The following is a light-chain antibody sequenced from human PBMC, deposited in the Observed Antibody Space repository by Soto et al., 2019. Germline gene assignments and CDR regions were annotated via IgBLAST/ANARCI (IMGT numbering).Light chain of an antibody. CDR1: QTVRNNY. J-gene: IGKJ1*01. CDR2: AAS. V-gene: IGKV3-20*01. CDR3: QQYRRSPRT. Sequence: EFVLTQSPGALSLSPGERATLSCMASQTVRNNYLAWYQQRPGQAPRLLIFAASSRATGIPDRFGGSGSGTDFTLTISRLEPEDFAVYYCQQYRRSPRTFGQGSKVAIK.